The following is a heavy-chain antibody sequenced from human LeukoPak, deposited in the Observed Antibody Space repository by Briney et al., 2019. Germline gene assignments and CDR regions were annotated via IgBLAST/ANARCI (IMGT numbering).Heavy chain of an antibody. CDR2: IYYSGST. Sequence: SETLSLTCTVSGGSISSSSYYWGWIRQPPGKGLEWIGSIYYSGSTYYNPSLKSRVTISVDTSKNQFSLKLSSVTAADTAVYYCARGPRGYSYFDYWGQGTLVTVSS. CDR3: ARGPRGYSYFDY. J-gene: IGHJ4*02. D-gene: IGHD5-18*01. V-gene: IGHV4-39*07. CDR1: GGSISSSSYY.